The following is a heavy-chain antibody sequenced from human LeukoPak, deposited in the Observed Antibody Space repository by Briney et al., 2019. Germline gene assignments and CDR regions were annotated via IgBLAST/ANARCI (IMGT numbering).Heavy chain of an antibody. J-gene: IGHJ4*02. CDR3: ARDPGYSYGHDY. V-gene: IGHV3-21*01. CDR1: GGSVSSGGYY. CDR2: ISSSSSYI. D-gene: IGHD5-18*01. Sequence: ETLSLTCTVSGGSVSSGGYYWSWIRQPPGKGLEWVSSISSSSSYIYYADSVKGRFTISRDNAKNSLYLQMNSLRAEDTAVYYCARDPGYSYGHDYWGQGTLVTVSS.